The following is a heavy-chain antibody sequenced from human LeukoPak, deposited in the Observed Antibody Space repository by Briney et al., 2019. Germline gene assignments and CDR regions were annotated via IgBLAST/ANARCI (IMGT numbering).Heavy chain of an antibody. J-gene: IGHJ4*02. V-gene: IGHV4-34*01. Sequence: SETLSLTCAVYGGSFSGYYWSWIRQPPGKGLEWIGEINHSGSTNYNPSLKSRVTISVDTSKNQFSLKLSSVTAADTAVYYCARRTGWYWGYYFDYWGQGTLVTVSS. CDR2: INHSGST. CDR3: ARRTGWYWGYYFDY. CDR1: GGSFSGYY. D-gene: IGHD6-19*01.